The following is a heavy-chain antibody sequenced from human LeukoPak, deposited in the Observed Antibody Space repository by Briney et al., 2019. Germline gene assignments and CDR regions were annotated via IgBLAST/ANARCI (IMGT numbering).Heavy chain of an antibody. J-gene: IGHJ6*03. CDR2: INTDGSSI. Sequence: GGSLRLSCAASGFTFSSSWMHWVRQSPGKGLVWFSRINTDGSSISYADFVKGRFTISRDNAKNTLYLQMNSLRAEDTAVYYCARDKSSSWYYYYYMDVWGKGTTVTVSS. CDR1: GFTFSSSW. CDR3: ARDKSSSWYYYYYMDV. V-gene: IGHV3-74*01. D-gene: IGHD6-13*01.